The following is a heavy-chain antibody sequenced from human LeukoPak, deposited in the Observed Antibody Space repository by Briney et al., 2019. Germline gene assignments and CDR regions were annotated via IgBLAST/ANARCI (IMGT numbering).Heavy chain of an antibody. CDR3: ARAEWLVVGYYYYMDV. D-gene: IGHD6-19*01. CDR2: IDPNSGDT. J-gene: IGHJ6*03. V-gene: IGHV1-8*01. Sequence: ASVKVSCKASGYTFSSYDINWVRQATGQGLEWMGWIDPNSGDTSYAQKYQGRVTMTRNTSINTAYMALSSLTSDDTAVYYCARAEWLVVGYYYYMDVWGKGTTVTV. CDR1: GYTFSSYD.